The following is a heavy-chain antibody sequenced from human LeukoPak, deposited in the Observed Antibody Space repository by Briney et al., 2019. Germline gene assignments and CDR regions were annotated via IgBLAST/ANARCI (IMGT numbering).Heavy chain of an antibody. V-gene: IGHV3-30-3*01. Sequence: GRSLRLSCAASGFTFSSYAMHWVRQAPGKGLEWVAVISYDGSNKYYADSVKGRFTISRDNSKNTLYLQMNSLRAEDTAVYYCARDAARPSPNYYYYYGMDVWGQGTTVTVSS. D-gene: IGHD6-6*01. CDR1: GFTFSSYA. CDR2: ISYDGSNK. J-gene: IGHJ6*02. CDR3: ARDAARPSPNYYYYYGMDV.